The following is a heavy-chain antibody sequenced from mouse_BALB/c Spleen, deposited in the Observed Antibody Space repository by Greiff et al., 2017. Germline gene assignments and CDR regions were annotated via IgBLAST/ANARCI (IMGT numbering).Heavy chain of an antibody. CDR2: IYPGSGST. CDR1: GYTFTSYW. V-gene: IGHV1S22*01. D-gene: IGHD1-2*01. CDR3: TRDAASWFAY. J-gene: IGHJ3*01. Sequence: LKQPGSELVRPGASVKLSCKASGYTFTSYWMHWVKQRPGQGLEWIGNIYPGSGSTNYDEKFKSKATLTVDTSSSTAYMQLSSLTSEDSAVYYCTRDAASWFAYWGQGTLVTVSA.